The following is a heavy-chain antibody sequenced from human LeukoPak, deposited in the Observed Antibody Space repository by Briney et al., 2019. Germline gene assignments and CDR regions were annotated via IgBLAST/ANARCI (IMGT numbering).Heavy chain of an antibody. CDR3: ATTGTMVRGAIGNWFDP. CDR1: GYTLTELS. Sequence: ASVKVSCKVSGYTLTELSMHWARQAPGKGLEWMGGFDPEDGETIYAQKFQGRVTMTEDTSTDTAYMELSSLRSEDTAVYYCATTGTMVRGAIGNWFDPWGQGTLVTVSS. V-gene: IGHV1-24*01. CDR2: FDPEDGET. D-gene: IGHD3-10*01. J-gene: IGHJ5*02.